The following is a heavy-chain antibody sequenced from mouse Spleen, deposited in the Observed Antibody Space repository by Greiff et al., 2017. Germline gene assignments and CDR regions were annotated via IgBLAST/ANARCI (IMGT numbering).Heavy chain of an antibody. Sequence: EVQLVESGGGLVKPGGSLKLSCAASGFTFSDYYMYWVRQTPEKRLEWVATISDGGSYTYYPDSVKGRFTISRDNAKNNLYLQMSSLKSEDTAMYYCARALYDGYAMDYWGQGTSVTVSS. CDR1: GFTFSDYY. J-gene: IGHJ4*01. CDR3: ARALYDGYAMDY. CDR2: ISDGGSYT. V-gene: IGHV5-4*02. D-gene: IGHD2-3*01.